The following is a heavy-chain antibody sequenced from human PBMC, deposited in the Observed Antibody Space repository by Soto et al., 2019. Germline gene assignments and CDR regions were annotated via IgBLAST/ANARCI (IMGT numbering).Heavy chain of an antibody. CDR2: IDPNSGGT. J-gene: IGHJ2*01. D-gene: IGHD3-16*01. CDR1: GYTVTDYF. V-gene: IGHV1-2*02. Sequence: QVQRVQSGAEVKKPGASVKVSCKASGYTVTDYFLDWVRHAPGHGLECMGWIDPNSGGTQFGQKFQGRVPMTRDTSISTAYMEMTRLTSDDPDVYYCARHKKGDWYFDIWGRGTLLPVSS. CDR3: ARHKKGDWYFDI.